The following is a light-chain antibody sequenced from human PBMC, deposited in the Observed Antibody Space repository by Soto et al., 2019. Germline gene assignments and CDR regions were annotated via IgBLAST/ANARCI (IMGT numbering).Light chain of an antibody. CDR3: SSHTSGDTRV. Sequence: QSVLTQPASVSGSPGQSIAISCTGTSSDVGGYDYVSWYQQHPDKAPKLIIYEVTKRPSGVSNRFSVSKSGNTASLTISGLQPDDEADYYCSSHTSGDTRVFGSGTKLTVL. CDR1: SSDVGGYDY. V-gene: IGLV2-14*01. CDR2: EVT. J-gene: IGLJ1*01.